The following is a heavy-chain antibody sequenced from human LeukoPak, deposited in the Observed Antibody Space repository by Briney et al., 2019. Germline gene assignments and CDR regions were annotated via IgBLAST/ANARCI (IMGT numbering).Heavy chain of an antibody. J-gene: IGHJ4*02. D-gene: IGHD6-6*01. Sequence: GGSLRLSCAASGFTFDDYAMHWVRQAPGKGLEWVSGISWNSGSIGYADSVKGRFTISRDNAKNSLYLQMNSLRAEDTALYYCASPRSSSYYDCWGQGTLVTVSS. CDR3: ASPRSSSYYDC. CDR2: ISWNSGSI. V-gene: IGHV3-9*01. CDR1: GFTFDDYA.